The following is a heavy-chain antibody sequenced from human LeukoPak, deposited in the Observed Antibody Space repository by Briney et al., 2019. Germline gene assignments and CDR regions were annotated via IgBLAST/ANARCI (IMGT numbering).Heavy chain of an antibody. V-gene: IGHV5-10-1*01. J-gene: IGHJ4*02. CDR2: IDPSDSYT. Sequence: GEALKISCKGSGYXFTSYWISWVRQMPGKGLEWMGRIDPSDSYTNYSPSFQGHVTISADKSISTAYLQWSSLQASDTAMYYCARSYDSSGDYWGQGTLVTVSS. CDR3: ARSYDSSGDY. D-gene: IGHD3-22*01. CDR1: GYXFTSYW.